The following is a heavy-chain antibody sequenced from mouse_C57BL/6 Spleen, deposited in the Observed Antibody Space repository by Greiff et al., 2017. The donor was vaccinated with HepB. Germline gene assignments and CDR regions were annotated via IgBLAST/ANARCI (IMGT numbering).Heavy chain of an antibody. Sequence: VQLQQSGAELVRPGSSVKLSCKASGYTFTSYWMHWVKQRPIQGLEWIGNIDPSDSETHYNQKFKDKATLTVDKSSSTAYMQLSSLTSEDSAVYYCARSRVVPFAYWGQGTLVTVSA. CDR1: GYTFTSYW. D-gene: IGHD1-1*01. CDR2: IDPSDSET. J-gene: IGHJ3*01. V-gene: IGHV1-52*01. CDR3: ARSRVVPFAY.